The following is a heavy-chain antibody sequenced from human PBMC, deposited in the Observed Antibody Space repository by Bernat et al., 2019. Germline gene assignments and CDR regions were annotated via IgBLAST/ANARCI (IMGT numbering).Heavy chain of an antibody. CDR2: IRKDGSTQ. V-gene: IGHV3-30*02. Sequence: VQLLESGGGVVQPGTSLRLSCAASGFTFSGYGMHWVRQAPGKGLEWVAFIRKDGSTQYYADSVKGRFTISRDNAKNTLYLQMNSLRDEDTAVYYCARSITLIVVVPPTGWFDPWGQGTLVTVSS. CDR3: ARSITLIVVVPPTGWFDP. CDR1: GFTFSGYG. J-gene: IGHJ5*02. D-gene: IGHD3-22*01.